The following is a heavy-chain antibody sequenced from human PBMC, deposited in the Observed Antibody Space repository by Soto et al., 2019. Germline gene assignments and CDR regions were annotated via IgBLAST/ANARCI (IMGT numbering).Heavy chain of an antibody. D-gene: IGHD3-3*02. V-gene: IGHV4-59*01. CDR2: IYYSGST. J-gene: IGHJ3*02. CDR3: ARDLADHVAFDI. CDR1: GGSISSYY. Sequence: TLSLTCTVSGGSISSYYWSWIRQPPGKGLEWIGYIYYSGSTNYNPSLKSRVTISVDTSKNQFSLKLSSVTAADTAVYYCARDLADHVAFDIPGQGTTVTVSS.